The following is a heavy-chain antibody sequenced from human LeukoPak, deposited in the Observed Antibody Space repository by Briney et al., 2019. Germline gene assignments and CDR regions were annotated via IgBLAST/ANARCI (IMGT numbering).Heavy chain of an antibody. V-gene: IGHV3-23*01. CDR1: GFTFSTYA. Sequence: GGSRRLSCAASGFTFSTYAMSWVRQAPGKGLEWVSVISGSSNNTYYADSVKGRFTISRDNSKNTLSLQMSSLRAEDTAVYYCAKDNGGNGGSWYSPVDFWGQGTLVTVSS. CDR2: ISGSSNNT. CDR3: AKDNGGNGGSWYSPVDF. J-gene: IGHJ4*02. D-gene: IGHD2-15*01.